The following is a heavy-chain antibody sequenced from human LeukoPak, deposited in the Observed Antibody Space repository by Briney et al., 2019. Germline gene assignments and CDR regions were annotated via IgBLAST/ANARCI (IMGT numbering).Heavy chain of an antibody. CDR3: TTVHGAGPVNFDY. J-gene: IGHJ4*02. D-gene: IGHD3-16*01. V-gene: IGHV3-15*01. CDR1: GFTFSRVW. CDR2: IKSRTDGETT. Sequence: GGSLRLSCTASGFTFSRVWMTWVRQAPGKGLEWVGRIKSRTDGETTDYAAPVKGRFSISRDDSENTLYLQMNSVKKEDTAVYFCTTVHGAGPVNFDYWGQGSLVTVSS.